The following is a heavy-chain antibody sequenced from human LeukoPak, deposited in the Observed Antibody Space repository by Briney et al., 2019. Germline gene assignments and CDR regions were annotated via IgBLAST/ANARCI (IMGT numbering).Heavy chain of an antibody. CDR3: ARDPPYGSLFDY. D-gene: IGHD4-17*01. V-gene: IGHV1-3*01. Sequence: GSVKVSCKASGYTFTSYAMHWVRQAPGQRLEWMGWINAGNGNTKYSQKFQGRVTITRDTSASTAYMELSSLRSEDTAVYYCARDPPYGSLFDYWGQGTLVTVSS. CDR1: GYTFTSYA. CDR2: INAGNGNT. J-gene: IGHJ4*02.